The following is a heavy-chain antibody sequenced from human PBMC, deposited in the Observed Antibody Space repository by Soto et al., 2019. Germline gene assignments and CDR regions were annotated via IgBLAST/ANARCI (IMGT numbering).Heavy chain of an antibody. CDR1: GFTFSNYA. D-gene: IGHD2-2*01. CDR2: ISGSGSNT. V-gene: IGHV3-23*01. Sequence: PGGSLRLSCVASGFTFSNYAMSWVRQAPGKGLEWVAAISGSGSNTYYADSVKGRFTISRDSSKNTLNLQMNSLRAEDTAVYYCAITCTSTSCYGKAAAGTWRYWGQGTLVTVSS. J-gene: IGHJ4*02. CDR3: AITCTSTSCYGKAAAGTWRY.